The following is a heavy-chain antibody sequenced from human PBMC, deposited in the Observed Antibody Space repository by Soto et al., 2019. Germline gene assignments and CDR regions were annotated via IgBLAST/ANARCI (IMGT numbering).Heavy chain of an antibody. CDR1: GFSLSTSGMC. D-gene: IGHD4-4*01. J-gene: IGHJ2*01. V-gene: IGHV2-5*08. Sequence: SGPTLVNPTQTLTLTCTFSGFSLSTSGMCVSWIRQPPGKALEWLTLIYWNDDKRYSPSLKSRLTITKDTSKNQVVLTMTNMDPVDTATYYCAHKDDYSNYDLFDLWGRGTLVTVSS. CDR3: AHKDDYSNYDLFDL. CDR2: IYWNDDK.